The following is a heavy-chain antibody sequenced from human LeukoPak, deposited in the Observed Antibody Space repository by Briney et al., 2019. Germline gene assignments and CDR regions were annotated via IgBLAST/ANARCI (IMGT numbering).Heavy chain of an antibody. V-gene: IGHV4-34*01. CDR3: ARGRIAVAGQFDY. CDR2: INHSGST. Sequence: SETLSLTCAVYGGSFSGYYWSWIRQPPGKGLEWIGEINHSGSTNYNPYLKSRVTISVDTSKNQFSLKLSSVTAADTAVYYCARGRIAVAGQFDYWGQGTLVTVSS. J-gene: IGHJ4*02. CDR1: GGSFSGYY. D-gene: IGHD6-19*01.